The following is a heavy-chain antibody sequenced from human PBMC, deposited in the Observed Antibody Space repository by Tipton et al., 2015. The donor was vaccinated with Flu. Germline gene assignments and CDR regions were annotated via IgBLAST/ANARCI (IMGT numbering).Heavy chain of an antibody. CDR3: STPVIRYCSGAGGVCYSNYYYVLDV. CDR1: GFTFSNAW. J-gene: IGHJ6*02. CDR2: IKNKIDGGTT. D-gene: IGHD2-8*02. Sequence: SLRLSCAASGFTFSNAWMSWVRQAPGKGLEWVGRIKNKIDGGTTDYAAPVRGRFTISRDDSANTVYLQMNSLKTDDTAVYYCSTPVIRYCSGAGGVCYSNYYYVLDVWGQGTTVTVPS. V-gene: IGHV3-15*01.